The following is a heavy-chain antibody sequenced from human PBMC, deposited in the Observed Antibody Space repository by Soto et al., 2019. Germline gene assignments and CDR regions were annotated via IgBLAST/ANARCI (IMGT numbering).Heavy chain of an antibody. D-gene: IGHD2-8*01. CDR2: IYYSGST. V-gene: IGHV4-59*08. CDR1: GGSISSYY. CDR3: ARHSIYCTNGVCPPHPYYFDY. Sequence: SETLSLTCTVSGGSISSYYWSWIRQPPGKGLEWIGYIYYSGSTNYNPSLKSRVTISVDTSKNQFSLKLSSVTAADTAVYYCARHSIYCTNGVCPPHPYYFDYWGQGTLVTVSS. J-gene: IGHJ4*02.